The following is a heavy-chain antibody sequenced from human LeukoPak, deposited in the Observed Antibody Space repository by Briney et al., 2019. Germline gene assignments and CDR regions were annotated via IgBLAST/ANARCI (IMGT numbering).Heavy chain of an antibody. Sequence: SETLSLTCAVYGGPFSGYYWSWIRQPPGKGLEWIGEINHSGSTNYNPSLKSRVTISVDTSKNQFSLKLSSVTAADTAVYYCARGVITMMQFDPWGQGTLVTVSS. CDR2: INHSGST. V-gene: IGHV4-34*01. CDR3: ARGVITMMQFDP. CDR1: GGPFSGYY. D-gene: IGHD3-22*01. J-gene: IGHJ5*02.